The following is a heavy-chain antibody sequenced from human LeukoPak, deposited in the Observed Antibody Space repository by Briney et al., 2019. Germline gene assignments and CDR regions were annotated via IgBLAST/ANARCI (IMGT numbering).Heavy chain of an antibody. CDR2: INAGNGNT. Sequence: ASVKVSCKASGYTFTSYGISWVRQAPGQGLEWMGWINAGNGNTKYSQKFQGRVTITRDTSASTAYMELSSLRSEDTAVYYCARERLFGVVRRWFDPWGQGTLVTVSS. CDR3: ARERLFGVVRRWFDP. CDR1: GYTFTSYG. D-gene: IGHD3-3*01. V-gene: IGHV1-3*01. J-gene: IGHJ5*02.